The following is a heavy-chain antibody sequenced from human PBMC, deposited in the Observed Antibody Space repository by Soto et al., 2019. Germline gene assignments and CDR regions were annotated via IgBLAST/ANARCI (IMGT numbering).Heavy chain of an antibody. CDR1: GFTFGDYA. J-gene: IGHJ6*02. V-gene: IGHV3-43D*04. Sequence: PGGSLRLSCAASGFTFGDYAMHWVRQAPGKGLEWVSLISWDGGSTYYADSVKGRFTISRDNSKNSLYLQMNSLRAEDTALYYCAKARIAAHYYYYYYGMDVWGQGTTVTVSS. CDR2: ISWDGGST. D-gene: IGHD6-13*01. CDR3: AKARIAAHYYYYYYGMDV.